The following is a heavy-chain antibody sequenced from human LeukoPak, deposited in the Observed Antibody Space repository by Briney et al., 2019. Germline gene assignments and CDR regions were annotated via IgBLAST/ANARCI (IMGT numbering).Heavy chain of an antibody. CDR2: IYYSGST. Sequence: SETLSLTCTVSDGSVNSGSYYWSWIRQPPGKGLEWIGYIYYSGSTNYNPSLKSRVTISVDTSKNQFSLKLSSVTAADTAVYYCARMPIAAARTYFDYWGQGTLVTVSS. V-gene: IGHV4-61*01. CDR1: DGSVNSGSYY. J-gene: IGHJ4*02. CDR3: ARMPIAAARTYFDY. D-gene: IGHD6-13*01.